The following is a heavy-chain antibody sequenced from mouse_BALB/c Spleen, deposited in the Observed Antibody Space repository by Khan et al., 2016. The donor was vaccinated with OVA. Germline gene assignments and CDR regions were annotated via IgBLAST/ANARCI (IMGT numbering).Heavy chain of an antibody. CDR3: ARVYGGDFDY. V-gene: IGHV3-2*02. CDR1: GYSITTDYV. CDR2: IRYSGNT. J-gene: IGHJ2*01. D-gene: IGHD1-1*02. Sequence: EVELVESGPGLVKPSQSLSLSCTASGYSITTDYVWYLIRQLPGNKLELMGFIRYSGNTKYNPSFKSRISITRDTSKNQFFLQLKAVTTEDTARYYCARVYGGDFDYWGQGTTLTVSS.